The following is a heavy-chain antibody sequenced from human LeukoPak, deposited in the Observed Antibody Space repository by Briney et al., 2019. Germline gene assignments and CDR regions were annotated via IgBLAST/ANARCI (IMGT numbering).Heavy chain of an antibody. CDR1: GDTFTSYG. Sequence: ASVKVSCKASGDTFTSYGLTWVRQAPGQGLEWMGWISAYNGNTNYAQNLQDRVTMTTDTSTSTAYMELRGLRCDDPAVYYWARDMGYCSRTSCFKPHYWGQGTVVTVPS. V-gene: IGHV1-18*04. CDR2: ISAYNGNT. CDR3: ARDMGYCSRTSCFKPHY. J-gene: IGHJ4*02. D-gene: IGHD2-2*01.